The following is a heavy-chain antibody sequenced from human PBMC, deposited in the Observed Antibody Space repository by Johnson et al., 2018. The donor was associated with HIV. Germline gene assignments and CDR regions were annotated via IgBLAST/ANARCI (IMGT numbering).Heavy chain of an antibody. V-gene: IGHV3-30*02. J-gene: IGHJ3*02. CDR3: ARGKYYYDSSGYYGPKTNNGAFDI. CDR1: GFTFSSYG. Sequence: QVQLVESGGGVVQPGGSLRLSCVASGFTFSSYGMHWVRQAPGKGLEWVAFIRYEGSNKYYADSVKGRFTISRDNSKNTLYLQMNSLRAEDTAVYYCARGKYYYDSSGYYGPKTNNGAFDIWGQGTMVTVSS. D-gene: IGHD3-22*01. CDR2: IRYEGSNK.